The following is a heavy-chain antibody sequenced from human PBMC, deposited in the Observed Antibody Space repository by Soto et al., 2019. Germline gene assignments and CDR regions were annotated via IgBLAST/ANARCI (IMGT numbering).Heavy chain of an antibody. D-gene: IGHD3-3*01. CDR1: GVSITSSNFYY. CDR3: ATRSTVSGDYYYYYMDV. V-gene: IGHV4-31*03. CDR2: IYYDVTT. J-gene: IGHJ6*03. Sequence: SETLSLTCTVSGVSITSSNFYYWNWIRHLPGKGLEWIGYIYYDVTTYYNPSLESRVTISVDTSKNQFSLSLTSVTAADTATYYCATRSTVSGDYYYYYMDVWGKGTTVTVSS.